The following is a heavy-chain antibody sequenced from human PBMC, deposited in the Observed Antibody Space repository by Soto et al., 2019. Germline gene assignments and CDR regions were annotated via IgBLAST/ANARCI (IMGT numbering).Heavy chain of an antibody. D-gene: IGHD3-3*01. CDR2: IYYSGST. V-gene: IGHV4-30-4*01. CDR3: ARAYGFWSGCYFDY. CDR1: GGSISSGDYY. Sequence: SETLSLTCTVSGGSISSGDYYWSWIRQPPGKGLEWIGYIYYSGSTYYNPSLKSRVTISVDTSKNQFSLKLSSVTAADTAVYYCARAYGFWSGCYFDYWGQGTLVTVSS. J-gene: IGHJ4*02.